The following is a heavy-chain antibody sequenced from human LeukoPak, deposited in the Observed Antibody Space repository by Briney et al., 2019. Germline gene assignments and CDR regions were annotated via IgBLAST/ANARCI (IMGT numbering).Heavy chain of an antibody. D-gene: IGHD1-14*01. J-gene: IGHJ4*02. Sequence: KPGGSLRLPCAASGFTFSNAWMSWVRQAPEQGLEWVGRIKRKTDCGTTDYAAPVKGRFTISRDDSKNTLYLQMNSLKTEDTAVYYCTTGPPQFDYWGQGTLVTVPS. CDR3: TTGPPQFDY. V-gene: IGHV3-15*01. CDR1: GFTFSNAW. CDR2: IKRKTDCGTT.